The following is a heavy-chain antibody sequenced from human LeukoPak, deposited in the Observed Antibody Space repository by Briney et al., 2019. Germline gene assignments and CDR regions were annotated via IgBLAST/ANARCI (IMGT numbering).Heavy chain of an antibody. CDR3: ARVTYDSSGYYHTYYYYVDV. D-gene: IGHD3-22*01. J-gene: IGHJ6*03. Sequence: SETLSLTCTVSGGSISGYYLTWIRQPPGKGLEWIGYIYSSGSTKYNPSLKSRVTISVDTSKNQFSLNLSSVTAADTGVYYCARVTYDSSGYYHTYYYYVDVWGNGTTVTVSS. CDR2: IYSSGST. V-gene: IGHV4-59*01. CDR1: GGSISGYY.